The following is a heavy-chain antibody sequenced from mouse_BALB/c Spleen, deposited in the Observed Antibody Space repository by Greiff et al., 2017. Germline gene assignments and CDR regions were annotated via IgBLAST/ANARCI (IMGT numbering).Heavy chain of an antibody. J-gene: IGHJ4*01. Sequence: VKLMESGPGLVQPSQSLSITCTVSGFSLTSYGVHWVRQSPGKGLEWLGVIWSGGSTDYNAAFISRLSISKDNSKSQVFFKMNSLQANDTAIYYCARKGHGNYLYAMDYWGQGTSVTVSS. CDR1: GFSLTSYG. CDR3: ARKGHGNYLYAMDY. CDR2: IWSGGST. V-gene: IGHV2-2*02. D-gene: IGHD2-1*01.